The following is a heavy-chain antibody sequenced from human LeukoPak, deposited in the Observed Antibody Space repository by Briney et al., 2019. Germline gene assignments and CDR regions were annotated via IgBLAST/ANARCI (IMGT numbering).Heavy chain of an antibody. CDR3: ARAYHSSGWYGMDV. D-gene: IGHD6-19*01. CDR1: GYTFTSYD. V-gene: IGHV1-8*01. CDR2: MNPNSGNT. Sequence: GASVKVSCKASGYTFTSYDINWVRQATGQGLEWMGWMNPNSGNTGYAQKFQGRVTMTRNTSISTAYMELSSLRSEDTAVYYCARAYHSSGWYGMDVWGQGTTVTVSS. J-gene: IGHJ6*02.